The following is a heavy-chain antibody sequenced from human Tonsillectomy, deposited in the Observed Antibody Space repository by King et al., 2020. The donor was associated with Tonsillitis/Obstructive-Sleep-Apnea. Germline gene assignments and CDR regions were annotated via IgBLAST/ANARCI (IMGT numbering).Heavy chain of an antibody. J-gene: IGHJ5*02. CDR2: IYYSGST. Sequence: LQLQESGPGLVKPSETLSLTCTVSGGSISSSSYYWGWIRQPPGKGLEWIGSIYYSGSTYYNPSLKSRVTISVDTSKKQFSLKLSSVTAADTAVYYCAGLASIAVAGTSPLGWFDPWGQGTLVTVSS. CDR3: AGLASIAVAGTSPLGWFDP. D-gene: IGHD6-19*01. CDR1: GGSISSSSYY. V-gene: IGHV4-39*01.